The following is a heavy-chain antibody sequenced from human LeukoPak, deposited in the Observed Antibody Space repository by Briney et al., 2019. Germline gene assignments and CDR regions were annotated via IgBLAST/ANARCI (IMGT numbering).Heavy chain of an antibody. CDR2: IIPIFGTA. CDR3: ARAEVPTYYYDSSGSYYFDY. D-gene: IGHD3-22*01. CDR1: GYTFTSYG. J-gene: IGHJ4*02. Sequence: SVKVSCKASGYTFTSYGISWVRQAPGQGLEWMGGIIPIFGTANYAQKFQGRVTITADESTSTAYMELSSLRSEDTAVYYCARAEVPTYYYDSSGSYYFDYWGQGTLVTVSS. V-gene: IGHV1-69*13.